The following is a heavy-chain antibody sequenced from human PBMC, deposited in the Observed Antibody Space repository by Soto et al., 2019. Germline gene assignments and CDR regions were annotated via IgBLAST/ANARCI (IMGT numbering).Heavy chain of an antibody. V-gene: IGHV3-30-3*01. CDR2: ISYDGSNK. J-gene: IGHJ4*02. CDR1: GFTFSSYA. D-gene: IGHD1-26*01. CDR3: ARAPEPPLREDFDY. Sequence: QVQLVESGGGVVQPGRSLRLSCAASGFTFSSYAMHWVRQAPGKGLEWVAVISYDGSNKYYADSVKGRFTISRDNSKNTLYLQMNSLRAEDTAVYYCARAPEPPLREDFDYWGQGTLVTVSS.